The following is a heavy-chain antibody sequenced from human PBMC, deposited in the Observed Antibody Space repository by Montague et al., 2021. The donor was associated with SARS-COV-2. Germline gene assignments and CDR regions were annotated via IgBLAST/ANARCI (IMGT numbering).Heavy chain of an antibody. CDR2: IGTAGDT. D-gene: IGHD3-22*01. V-gene: IGHV3-13*01. CDR1: GFTFSSYD. Sequence: SLRLSCAASGFTFSSYDMHWVRQATGKGLEWVSAIGTAGDTYYPGFVRGRFTTSRENAKNSLYLQMNSLRAGDPAVYYCARVHHYYDRSGYLGAGYYYYYMDVWGKGTTVTVSS. J-gene: IGHJ6*03. CDR3: ARVHHYYDRSGYLGAGYYYYYMDV.